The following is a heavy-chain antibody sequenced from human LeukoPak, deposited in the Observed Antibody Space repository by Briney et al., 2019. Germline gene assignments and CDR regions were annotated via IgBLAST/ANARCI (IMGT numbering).Heavy chain of an antibody. J-gene: IGHJ5*02. Sequence: PSETLSLTCTVSGGPISSSPYYWGWIRQPPGKGLEWIGTIYYRGSTYSNPSLNSRVTISLDTSKNQFSLRLRSVTAADTALYYCARHYLSDGILSTFDPWGQGTLVTVSS. CDR1: GGPISSSPYY. V-gene: IGHV4-39*01. CDR3: ARHYLSDGILSTFDP. D-gene: IGHD2-2*01. CDR2: IYYRGST.